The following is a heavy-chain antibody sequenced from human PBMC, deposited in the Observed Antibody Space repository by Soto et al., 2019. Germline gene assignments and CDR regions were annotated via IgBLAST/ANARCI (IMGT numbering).Heavy chain of an antibody. V-gene: IGHV6-1*01. D-gene: IGHD2-21*02. Sequence: QVQLQQSGPGLVKPSQTLSLTCAISGDSVSSNSAAWNWIRQSPSRGLEWLGRAYYRSQWYYDSAVSVKSRIIGIPDTSKNQCSLQLNSVTPEDTAVYYCTKQKGDSRTYNGMDVWGQGTTVIVSS. J-gene: IGHJ6*02. CDR3: TKQKGDSRTYNGMDV. CDR2: AYYRSQWYY. CDR1: GDSVSSNSAA.